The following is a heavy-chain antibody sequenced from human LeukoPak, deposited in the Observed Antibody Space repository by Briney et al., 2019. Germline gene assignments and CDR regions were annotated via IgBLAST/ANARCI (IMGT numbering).Heavy chain of an antibody. J-gene: IGHJ4*02. V-gene: IGHV4-31*01. CDR2: IHNSGST. CDR1: GGSISSGGYY. Sequence: SETLSLTCTVSGGSISSGGYYWSWIRQHPGKGLEWIGYIHNSGSTYYTPSLKSPVSVSVDTSKSHFSLRLSSVPAADTAVYYCAGGEYYGSGSYYPGDYWGQGTLVTVSS. CDR3: AGGEYYGSGSYYPGDY. D-gene: IGHD3-10*01.